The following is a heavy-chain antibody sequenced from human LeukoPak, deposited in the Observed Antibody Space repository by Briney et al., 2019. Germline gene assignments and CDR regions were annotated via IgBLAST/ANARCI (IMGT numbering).Heavy chain of an antibody. Sequence: GASVKASCKASGYTFTGYYIHWVRQAPGQGLEWMGWINPNSGGTNYAQKFQGRVTMTRDTSISTAYMELSRLRSDDTAVYYCARADYSSRGRSTPHFDYWGQGTLVTVSS. CDR1: GYTFTGYY. V-gene: IGHV1-2*02. CDR3: ARADYSSRGRSTPHFDY. CDR2: INPNSGGT. D-gene: IGHD6-13*01. J-gene: IGHJ4*02.